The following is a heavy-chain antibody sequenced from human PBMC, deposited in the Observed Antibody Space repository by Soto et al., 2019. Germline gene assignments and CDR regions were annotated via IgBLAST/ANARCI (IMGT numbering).Heavy chain of an antibody. CDR3: ATGGLRLFNAFDI. D-gene: IGHD2-21*01. Sequence: QVQLVQSGAEVKKPGSSVKVSCKASGGTFSSYAISWVRQAPGQGLEWMGGIIPIFGTANYAQKFQGRVTMTEDTSTDTAYMELSSLRSEDTAVYYCATGGLRLFNAFDIWGQGTMVTVSS. V-gene: IGHV1-69*06. CDR2: IIPIFGTA. CDR1: GGTFSSYA. J-gene: IGHJ3*02.